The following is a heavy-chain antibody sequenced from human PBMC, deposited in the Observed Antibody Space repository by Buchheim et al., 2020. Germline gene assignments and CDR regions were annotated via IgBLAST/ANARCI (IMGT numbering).Heavy chain of an antibody. CDR3: ARKRIAARTYYYYGMDV. D-gene: IGHD6-6*01. V-gene: IGHV1-46*03. J-gene: IGHJ6*02. CDR2: INPSGGST. CDR1: GYTFTSYY. Sequence: QVQLVQSGAEVKKPGASVKVSCKASGYTFTSYYMHWVRQAPGQGLEWMGIINPSGGSTSYAQQFQGRVTMTRDTSTSTVYMELSSLRSEDTAVYYCARKRIAARTYYYYGMDVWGQGTT.